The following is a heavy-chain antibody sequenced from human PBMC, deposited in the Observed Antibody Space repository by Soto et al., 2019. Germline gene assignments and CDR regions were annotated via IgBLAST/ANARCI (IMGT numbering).Heavy chain of an antibody. CDR2: MKGDGSKE. D-gene: IGHD4-17*01. Sequence: ESGGGLVQPGGSLRLSCLASGFTFGTSWMTWVRQAPGKGLEWVANMKGDGSKENYVDSVKGRFTISRDNAKNSLFLQMNSLRDEDTALYYCARDLNYGVSTVYYDVFDTWGQGTMVTVSP. CDR3: ARDLNYGVSTVYYDVFDT. V-gene: IGHV3-7*01. CDR1: GFTFGTSW. J-gene: IGHJ3*02.